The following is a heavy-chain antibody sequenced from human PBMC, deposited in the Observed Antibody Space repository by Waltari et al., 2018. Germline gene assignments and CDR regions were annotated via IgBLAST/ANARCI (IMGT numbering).Heavy chain of an antibody. CDR3: VRDEGPFDS. Sequence: LVQPGGSLRLSCTASGLNVNDNHFSWVRQTPGKGLEWLSVAYKGGYKHYADSVKGRFSVSRDNLKNTVYLQMDGLRPDDSGIYFCVRDEGPFDSWGQGTLVTVSS. J-gene: IGHJ4*02. CDR2: AYKGGYK. CDR1: GLNVNDNH. V-gene: IGHV3-66*02.